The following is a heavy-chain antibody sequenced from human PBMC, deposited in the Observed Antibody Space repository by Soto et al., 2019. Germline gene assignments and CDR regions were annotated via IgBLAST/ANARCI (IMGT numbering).Heavy chain of an antibody. CDR3: AKVTVVTPIDYYYYGMDV. V-gene: IGHV3-23*01. Sequence: GGSLRLSCAASGFTFSSYAMSWVRQAPGKGLEWVSAISGSGGSTYYADSVKCRFTISRDNSKNTLYLQMNSLRAEDTAVYYCAKVTVVTPIDYYYYGMDVWGQGTTVTVSS. CDR1: GFTFSSYA. J-gene: IGHJ6*02. D-gene: IGHD2-15*01. CDR2: ISGSGGST.